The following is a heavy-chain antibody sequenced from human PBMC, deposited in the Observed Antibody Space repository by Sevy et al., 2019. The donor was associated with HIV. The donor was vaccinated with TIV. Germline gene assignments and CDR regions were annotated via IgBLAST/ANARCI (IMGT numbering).Heavy chain of an antibody. CDR3: ARARRIAAAGTSGYNWFDP. J-gene: IGHJ5*02. CDR1: GGSFSGYY. CDR2: INHSGST. Sequence: SETLSLTCAVYGGSFSGYYWSWIRQPPGKGLEWIGEINHSGSTNYNPSLKSRVTISVDTSKNQFSLKLSSVTAADPAVYYCARARRIAAAGTSGYNWFDPWGQGTLVTVSS. V-gene: IGHV4-34*01. D-gene: IGHD6-13*01.